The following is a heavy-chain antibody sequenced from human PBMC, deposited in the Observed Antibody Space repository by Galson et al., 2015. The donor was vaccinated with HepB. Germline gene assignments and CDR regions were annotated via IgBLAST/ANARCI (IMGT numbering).Heavy chain of an antibody. CDR1: GYIFTEHY. V-gene: IGHV1-69-2*01. Sequence: VKVSCKVSGYIFTEHYLHWVQQAPGKGLEWMGLVDPENDKTFYAEKFQGRLTVTADTSTDTAYVELSSLTSEDTAVYYCAMEKPRFGDPIWAFDLWGQGTMVTVSS. D-gene: IGHD2-21*02. J-gene: IGHJ3*01. CDR3: AMEKPRFGDPIWAFDL. CDR2: VDPENDKT.